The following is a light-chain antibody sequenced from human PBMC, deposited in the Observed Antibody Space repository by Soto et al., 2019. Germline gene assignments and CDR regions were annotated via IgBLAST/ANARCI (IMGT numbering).Light chain of an antibody. Sequence: QSVLTQPPSGSGSPGQSVTISCTGTSSDVGAYNYVPWYQQLPGKAPKLIIYEVSKRPSGVPDRFSGSKSGNTASLTVSGLQAEDEADYYCTSYAGTYSFFYVFGTGTKVTVL. CDR2: EVS. J-gene: IGLJ1*01. CDR1: SSDVGAYNY. CDR3: TSYAGTYSFFYV. V-gene: IGLV2-8*01.